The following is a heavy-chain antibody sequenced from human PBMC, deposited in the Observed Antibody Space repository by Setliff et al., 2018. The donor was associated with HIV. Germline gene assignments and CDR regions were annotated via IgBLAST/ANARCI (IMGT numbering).Heavy chain of an antibody. CDR2: IHPIFGTT. Sequence: GASVKVSCKASGGTFSSYITAWVRQAPGQGLEWMGGIHPIFGTTNYAQDFMGRVSITAEESTNTAYMELSSLRSDVSAIYYCASGIPRGTVFGVVGYFDYWGQGTPVTVAS. CDR1: GGTFSSYI. D-gene: IGHD3-3*01. J-gene: IGHJ4*02. CDR3: ASGIPRGTVFGVVGYFDY. V-gene: IGHV1-69*13.